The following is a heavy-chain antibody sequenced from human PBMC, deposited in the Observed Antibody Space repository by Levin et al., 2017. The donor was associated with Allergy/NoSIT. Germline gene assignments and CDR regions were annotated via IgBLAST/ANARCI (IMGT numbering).Heavy chain of an antibody. Sequence: GESLKISCAASGFTFSNAWMSWVRQAPGKGLEWVGRIKSKTDGGTTDYAAPVKGRFTISRDDSKNTLYLQMNSLKTEDTAVYYCTTVEIVVVPADYYYYGMDGWGQGTTVTVSS. CDR1: GFTFSNAW. CDR2: IKSKTDGGTT. V-gene: IGHV3-15*01. J-gene: IGHJ6*02. CDR3: TTVEIVVVPADYYYYGMDG. D-gene: IGHD2-2*01.